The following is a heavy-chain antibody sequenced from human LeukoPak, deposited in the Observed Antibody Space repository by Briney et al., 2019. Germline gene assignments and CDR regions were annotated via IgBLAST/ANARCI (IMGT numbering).Heavy chain of an antibody. Sequence: SETLSLTCSVSGGSISSCTYSWGWIRQPPGKGLEWIGSFSCSGSTYYNPSLKSRVTISVDTSKSQFSLYMDSVTAADTAVYYCARGGYYGSGNDFRFDPWGQGTLVTVSS. V-gene: IGHV4-39*07. CDR3: ARGGYYGSGNDFRFDP. D-gene: IGHD3-10*01. J-gene: IGHJ5*02. CDR2: FSCSGST. CDR1: GGSISSCTYS.